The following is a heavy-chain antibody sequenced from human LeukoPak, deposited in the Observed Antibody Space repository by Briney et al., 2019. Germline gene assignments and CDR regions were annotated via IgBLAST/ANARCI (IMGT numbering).Heavy chain of an antibody. D-gene: IGHD3-22*01. Sequence: GGSLRLSCAASGFTFSIYWMSWVRQAPGKGLEWVANIKQDGSEKYYVDSVKGRFTISRDNAKNSLYLQMNSLRAEDTAVYYCARDRSYYYDPDAFDIWGQGTMVTVSS. CDR3: ARDRSYYYDPDAFDI. CDR1: GFTFSIYW. V-gene: IGHV3-7*01. J-gene: IGHJ3*02. CDR2: IKQDGSEK.